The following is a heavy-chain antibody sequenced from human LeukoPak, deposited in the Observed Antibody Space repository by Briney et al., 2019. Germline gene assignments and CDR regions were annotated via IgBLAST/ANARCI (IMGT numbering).Heavy chain of an antibody. D-gene: IGHD3-22*01. CDR3: ARDSSGFLHAFDI. CDR2: IYYSGST. J-gene: IGHJ3*02. CDR1: GYSISSGYY. V-gene: IGHV4-38-2*02. Sequence: PSETLSLTCTVSGYSISSGYYWGWIRQPPGKGLEWIGSIYYSGSTYYNPSLKSRVTISVDASKNQFSLKLSSVTAADTAVYYCARDSSGFLHAFDIWGQGTMVTVSS.